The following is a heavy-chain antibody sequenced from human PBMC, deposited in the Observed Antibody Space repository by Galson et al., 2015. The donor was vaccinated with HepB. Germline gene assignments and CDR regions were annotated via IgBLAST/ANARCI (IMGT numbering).Heavy chain of an antibody. CDR1: GYTFTSYG. CDR3: AREFIVGATMGYYGMDV. J-gene: IGHJ6*02. Sequence: SVKVSCKASGYTFTSYGISWVRQAPGQGLEWMGWISAYNGNTNYAQKLQGRVTMTTDTSTSTAYMELRSLRSDDTAVYYCAREFIVGATMGYYGMDVWGQGTTVTVSS. D-gene: IGHD1-26*01. V-gene: IGHV1-18*04. CDR2: ISAYNGNT.